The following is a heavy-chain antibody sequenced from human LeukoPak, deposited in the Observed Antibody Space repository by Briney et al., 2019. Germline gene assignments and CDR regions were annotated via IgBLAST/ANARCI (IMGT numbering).Heavy chain of an antibody. CDR1: GFTFSDYY. J-gene: IGHJ6*03. Sequence: LRLSCAASGFTFSDYYMSWIRQPPGKGLEWIGEINHSGSTNYNPSLKSRVTISVDTSKNQFSLKLSSVTAADTAVYYCARAAIVVVPAAPYYYYMDVWGKGTTVTVSS. D-gene: IGHD2-2*01. CDR3: ARAAIVVVPAAPYYYYMDV. CDR2: INHSGST. V-gene: IGHV4-34*01.